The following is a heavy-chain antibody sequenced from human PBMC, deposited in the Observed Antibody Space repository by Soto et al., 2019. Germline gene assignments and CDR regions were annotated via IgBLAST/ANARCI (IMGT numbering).Heavy chain of an antibody. CDR3: VRDSPIGSTYSGYDGIDY. V-gene: IGHV1-69*04. CDR1: GGTFSNDI. Sequence: SVKVSCKASGGTFSNDIITWVRQAPGQGLEWMGRIIPLLDIANYAQKFQGRVTITADKSTSTAYMELNSLRSEDTAVYYCVRDSPIGSTYSGYDGIDYWGQGTLVTVS. D-gene: IGHD5-12*01. J-gene: IGHJ4*02. CDR2: IIPLLDIA.